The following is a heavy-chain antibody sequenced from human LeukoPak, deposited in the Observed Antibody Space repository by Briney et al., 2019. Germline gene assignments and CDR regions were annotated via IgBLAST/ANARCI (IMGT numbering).Heavy chain of an antibody. D-gene: IGHD6-19*01. CDR1: GGTFSSYA. V-gene: IGHV1-69*13. CDR2: IIPIFGTA. Sequence: ASVKVSCKASGGTFSSYATSWVRQAPGQGLEWMGGIIPIFGTANYAQKLQGRVTITADESTSTAYMELSSLRSEDTAVYYCARPYSSGRAYYYYYMDVWGKGTTVTVSS. J-gene: IGHJ6*03. CDR3: ARPYSSGRAYYYYYMDV.